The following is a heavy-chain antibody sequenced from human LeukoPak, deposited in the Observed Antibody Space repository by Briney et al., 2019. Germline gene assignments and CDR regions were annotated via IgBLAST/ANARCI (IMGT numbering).Heavy chain of an antibody. Sequence: GGSLRLSCAASKFTFSSYGMHWVRQAPGKGLEWVAFIRYDGGNKYYADSVKGRFTVSRDNAKNTLYLQMNSLRAEDTAVYYCARGSSSWYVYWGQGTLVTVSS. D-gene: IGHD6-13*01. J-gene: IGHJ4*02. CDR1: KFTFSSYG. V-gene: IGHV3-30*02. CDR3: ARGSSSWYVY. CDR2: IRYDGGNK.